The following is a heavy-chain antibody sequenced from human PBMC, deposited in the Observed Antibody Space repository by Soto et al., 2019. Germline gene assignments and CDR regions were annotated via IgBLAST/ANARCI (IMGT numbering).Heavy chain of an antibody. V-gene: IGHV1-24*01. CDR3: ATRRGYSSSWHNWSDP. CDR1: GYTLTELS. Sequence: GASVKVSCKVSGYTLTELSMHWVRQAPGKGLEWMGGFDPEDGETIYAQKFQGRVTMTEDTSTDTAYMELSSLRSEDTAVYYCATRRGYSSSWHNWSDPWGQGTLVTVSS. D-gene: IGHD6-13*01. J-gene: IGHJ5*02. CDR2: FDPEDGET.